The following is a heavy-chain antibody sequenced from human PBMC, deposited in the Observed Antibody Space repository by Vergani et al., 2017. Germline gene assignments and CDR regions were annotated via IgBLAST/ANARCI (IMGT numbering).Heavy chain of an antibody. Sequence: QLQLQESGSGLVKPSQTLSLTCAVSGGSISSGGYSWSWIRQPPGKGLEWIGYIYHSGSTYYNPSLKSRVTISVDRSKNQFSLKLGSVTAADTAVYYCARAKGGSSKSGFDYWGQGTLVTVSS. CDR3: ARAKGGSSKSGFDY. J-gene: IGHJ4*02. CDR1: GGSISSGGYS. V-gene: IGHV4-30-2*01. D-gene: IGHD6-6*01. CDR2: IYHSGST.